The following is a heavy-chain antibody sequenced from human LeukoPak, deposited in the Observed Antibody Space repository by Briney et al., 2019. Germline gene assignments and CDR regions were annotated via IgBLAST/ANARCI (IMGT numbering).Heavy chain of an antibody. D-gene: IGHD3-3*02. J-gene: IGHJ4*02. CDR3: AVDPFVGPTGV. CDR1: GFTFSSSW. Sequence: PGGSLRLSCVASGFTFSSSWMYWVRQVPGKGLVWVSRISTDETITTYADSVKGRFTISRDNAKNTLYLQMNSLSVEDTAVYYCAVDPFVGPTGVWGQGALVTVSS. CDR2: ISTDETIT. V-gene: IGHV3-74*01.